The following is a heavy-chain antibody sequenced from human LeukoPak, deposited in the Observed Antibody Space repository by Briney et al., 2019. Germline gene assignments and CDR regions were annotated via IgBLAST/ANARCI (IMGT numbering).Heavy chain of an antibody. J-gene: IGHJ6*03. CDR2: IIPIFGTA. V-gene: IGHV1-69*01. D-gene: IGHD6-6*01. CDR3: ARNGYSSSSVGLYYYYMDV. Sequence: PGGSLRLSCAASGFTFSSYAISWVRQAPGQGLEWMGGIIPIFGTANYAQKFQGRVTITADESTSTAYMELSSLRSEDTAVYYCARNGYSSSSVGLYYYYMDVWGKGTTVTVSS. CDR1: GFTFSSYA.